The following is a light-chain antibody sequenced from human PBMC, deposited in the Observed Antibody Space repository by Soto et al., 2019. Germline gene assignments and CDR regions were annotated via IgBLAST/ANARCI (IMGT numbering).Light chain of an antibody. CDR3: QAWDSSIYVV. J-gene: IGLJ2*01. Sequence: SCELTQPPSVSVSPGQTASITCSGDKLGDKYACWYQQKPGQSPVLVIYQDSKRPSGIPERFSGSNSGNTATLTISGTQAMDEADYYCQAWDSSIYVVFGGGTKLTVL. V-gene: IGLV3-1*01. CDR1: KLGDKY. CDR2: QDS.